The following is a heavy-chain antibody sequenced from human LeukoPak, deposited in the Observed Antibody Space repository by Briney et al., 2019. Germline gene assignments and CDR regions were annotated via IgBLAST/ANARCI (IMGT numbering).Heavy chain of an antibody. Sequence: GGSLRLSCAASGFTVSSNYMSWVRQAPGKGLEWVSVTYSGGSTYYADSVKGRFTISRDNSKNTLYLQMNSLRAEDTAVYYCARVLAAAGTFGGYYFDYWGQGTLVTVSS. CDR1: GFTVSSNY. V-gene: IGHV3-53*01. J-gene: IGHJ4*02. CDR2: TYSGGST. D-gene: IGHD6-13*01. CDR3: ARVLAAAGTFGGYYFDY.